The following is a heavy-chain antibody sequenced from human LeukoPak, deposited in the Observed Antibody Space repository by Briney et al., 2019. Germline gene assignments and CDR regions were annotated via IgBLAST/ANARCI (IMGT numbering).Heavy chain of an antibody. V-gene: IGHV1-2*02. D-gene: IGHD3-10*01. CDR2: INPNSGGT. Sequence: ASVKVSCKASGYTFTGYYMHWVRQAPGQGLEWMGWINPNSGGTNYAQKFQGRVTMTRDTSISTAYMELSRLRSDDTAVYYCARDRKVRAEGFVMFDYWGQGTLVTVSS. CDR1: GYTFTGYY. CDR3: ARDRKVRAEGFVMFDY. J-gene: IGHJ4*02.